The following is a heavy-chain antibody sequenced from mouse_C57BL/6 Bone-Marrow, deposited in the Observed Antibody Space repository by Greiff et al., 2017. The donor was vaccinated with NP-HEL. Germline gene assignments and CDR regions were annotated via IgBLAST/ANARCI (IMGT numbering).Heavy chain of an antibody. J-gene: IGHJ4*01. V-gene: IGHV7-3*01. CDR3: ARSIYYDYADDPFYGMDY. CDR2: IRNKANGYTI. CDR1: GFTFTDYY. D-gene: IGHD2-4*01. Sequence: EVMLVESGGGLVQPGGSLSLSCAASGFTFTDYYMSWVRQPPGKALEWVGFIRNKANGYTIEYSASVKGRFTISRDNYQSILYLQMNALRVEDSATYYCARSIYYDYADDPFYGMDYWGQGTSVTVSS.